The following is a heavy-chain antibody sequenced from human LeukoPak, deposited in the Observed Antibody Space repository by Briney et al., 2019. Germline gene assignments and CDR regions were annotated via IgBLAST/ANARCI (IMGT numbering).Heavy chain of an antibody. J-gene: IGHJ6*02. CDR3: ARLGPLPSHPYGMDV. CDR2: IYYSGST. D-gene: IGHD3-10*01. Sequence: SETLSLTCTVSGGSISSYYWSWIRQPPGKGLEWIGYIYYSGSTNYDPSLKSRVTISVDTSKNQFSLKLSSVTAADTAVYYCARLGPLPSHPYGMDVWGQGTTVTVSS. V-gene: IGHV4-59*08. CDR1: GGSISSYY.